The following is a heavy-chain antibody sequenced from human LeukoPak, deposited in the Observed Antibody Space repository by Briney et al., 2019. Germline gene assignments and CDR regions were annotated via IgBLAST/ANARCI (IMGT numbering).Heavy chain of an antibody. Sequence: GGSLRLSFAASGFTVSSNYMSWVRQAPGKGLEWVSVIYSGGSTYYADSVKGRFTISRDNSKNTLYLQMNSQRAEDTAVYYCAKDPSGVEYQLLYSDYWGQGTLVTVSS. CDR1: GFTVSSNY. CDR2: IYSGGST. CDR3: AKDPSGVEYQLLYSDY. D-gene: IGHD2-2*01. J-gene: IGHJ4*02. V-gene: IGHV3-53*01.